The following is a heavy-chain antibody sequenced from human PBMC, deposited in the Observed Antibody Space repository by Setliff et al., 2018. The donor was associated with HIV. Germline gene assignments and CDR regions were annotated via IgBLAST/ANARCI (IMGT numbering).Heavy chain of an antibody. CDR2: FDPEDGEK. CDR3: ATITFYYDSSGSQNKKSYFFDY. V-gene: IGHV1-24*01. D-gene: IGHD3-22*01. CDR1: GYTLAEIS. J-gene: IGHJ4*02. Sequence: ASVKVSCKVSGYTLAEISMHWVRRAPGKGLEWMGGFDPEDGEKVYAQRFQGTVTMTEDTSTDTAYMELTSLTSEDTAVYYCATITFYYDSSGSQNKKSYFFDYWGQGTLVTVSS.